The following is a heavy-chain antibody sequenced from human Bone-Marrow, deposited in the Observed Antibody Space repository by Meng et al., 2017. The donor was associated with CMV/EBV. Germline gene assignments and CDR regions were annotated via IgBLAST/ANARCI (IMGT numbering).Heavy chain of an antibody. D-gene: IGHD6-19*01. Sequence: LRLSCTVSGGSISSGGYYWSWIRQHPGKGLEWIGYIYYSGSTYYNPSLKSRVTISVDTSKNQFSLKLSSVTAADTAVYYCARAHAVARYYHWGQGTLVTVSS. CDR3: ARAHAVARYYH. CDR2: IYYSGST. CDR1: GGSISSGGYY. V-gene: IGHV4-31*03. J-gene: IGHJ5*02.